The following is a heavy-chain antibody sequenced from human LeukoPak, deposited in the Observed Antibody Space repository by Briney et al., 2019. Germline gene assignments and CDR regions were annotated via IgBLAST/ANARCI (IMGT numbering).Heavy chain of an antibody. J-gene: IGHJ4*02. V-gene: IGHV3-15*01. CDR1: GFTFSNAW. Sequence: GGSLRLSCAASGFTFSNAWMSWVRQAPGKGLEWVGRIKSKTDGGTTDYAAPVKGRFTISRDDSKNTLYLQMNSLKTEDTAVYYCTTDLEAMVRGVRRYYFDYWGQGTLVTVSS. CDR2: IKSKTDGGTT. CDR3: TTDLEAMVRGVRRYYFDY. D-gene: IGHD3-10*01.